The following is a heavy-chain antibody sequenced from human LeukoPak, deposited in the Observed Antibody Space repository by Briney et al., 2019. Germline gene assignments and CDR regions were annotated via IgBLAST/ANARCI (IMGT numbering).Heavy chain of an antibody. D-gene: IGHD3-10*01. CDR2: IRYDGSNK. J-gene: IGHJ4*02. CDR3: ALGGVWFGELLTTFDY. Sequence: PGGSLRLSCAASGFTFSSYGMHWVRQAPGKGLEWVAFIRYDGSNKYYADSVKGRFTISRDNSKNTLYLQMNSLRAEDTAVYYCALGGVWFGELLTTFDYWGQGTLVTVSS. V-gene: IGHV3-30*02. CDR1: GFTFSSYG.